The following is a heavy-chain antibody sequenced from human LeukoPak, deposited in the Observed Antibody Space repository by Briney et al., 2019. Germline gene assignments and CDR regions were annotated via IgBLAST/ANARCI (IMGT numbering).Heavy chain of an antibody. V-gene: IGHV1-69*13. CDR3: AIRYRFVTNYFDP. CDR1: GGTFSSYA. CDR2: IIPIFGTA. D-gene: IGHD1-7*01. J-gene: IGHJ5*02. Sequence: SVKVSCKASGGTFSSYAISWVRQAPGQGLEWMGGIIPIFGTANYAQKFQGRVTITADESTSTAYMELSSLRSEDTAVYYCAIRYRFVTNYFDPWGQGTLVTVSS.